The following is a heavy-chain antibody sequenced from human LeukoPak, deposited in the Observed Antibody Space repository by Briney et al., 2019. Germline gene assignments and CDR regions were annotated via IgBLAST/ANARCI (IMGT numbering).Heavy chain of an antibody. D-gene: IGHD3-9*01. Sequence: ASETLSLTCTVSGGSISSYYWSWIRQPPEKGLEWIGYIYYSGSTNYNPSLKSRVTISVDTSKNQFSLKLSSVTAADTAVYYCASLLRYFDWKGAFDIWGQGTMVTVSS. J-gene: IGHJ3*02. CDR3: ASLLRYFDWKGAFDI. CDR1: GGSISSYY. CDR2: IYYSGST. V-gene: IGHV4-59*01.